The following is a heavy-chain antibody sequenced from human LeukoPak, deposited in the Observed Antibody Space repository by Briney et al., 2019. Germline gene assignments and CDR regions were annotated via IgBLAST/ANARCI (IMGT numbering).Heavy chain of an antibody. CDR3: ARGPPEYSSSSASFDY. CDR2: IIPIFGTA. CDR1: GGTFSSYA. D-gene: IGHD6-6*01. V-gene: IGHV1-69*13. Sequence: SVKVSCKASGGTFSSYAISWVRQAPGQGLEWMGGIIPIFGTANYAQKFQGRVTITADESTSTAYMELSSLRSEDTAVYYCARGPPEYSSSSASFDYWGQGTLVTVSS. J-gene: IGHJ4*02.